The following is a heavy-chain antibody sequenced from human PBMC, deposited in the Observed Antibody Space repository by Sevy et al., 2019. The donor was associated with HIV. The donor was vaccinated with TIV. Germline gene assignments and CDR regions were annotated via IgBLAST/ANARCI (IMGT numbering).Heavy chain of an antibody. D-gene: IGHD3-10*01. CDR2: ISGSSGST. Sequence: GGSLRLSCAASGLTFSSYTMNWVRQAPGKGLEWVSGISGSSGSTYYADSVKGRFTISRDNSKNTSYLQMNSLRAEDTAVYYCAKGGRGSGTYFSGGSAFDIWGQGTMVTVSS. CDR3: AKGGRGSGTYFSGGSAFDI. CDR1: GLTFSSYT. J-gene: IGHJ3*02. V-gene: IGHV3-23*01.